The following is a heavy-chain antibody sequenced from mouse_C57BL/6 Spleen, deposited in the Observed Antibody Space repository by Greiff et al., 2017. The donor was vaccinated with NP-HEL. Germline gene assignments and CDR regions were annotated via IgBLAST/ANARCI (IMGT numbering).Heavy chain of an antibody. Sequence: EVMLVESGGGLVKPGGSLKLSCAASGFTFSSYAMSWVRQTPEKRLEWVATISDGGSYTYYPDNVKGRFTISRDNAKNNLYLQMSHLKSENTAMYYCAIYGNFYAMDYWGQGTSVTVSS. D-gene: IGHD2-1*01. V-gene: IGHV5-4*03. CDR3: AIYGNFYAMDY. CDR1: GFTFSSYA. CDR2: ISDGGSYT. J-gene: IGHJ4*01.